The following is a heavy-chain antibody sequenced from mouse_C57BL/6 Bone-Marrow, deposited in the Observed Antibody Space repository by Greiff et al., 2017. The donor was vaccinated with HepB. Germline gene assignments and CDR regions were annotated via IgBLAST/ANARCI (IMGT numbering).Heavy chain of an antibody. CDR3: AREGYGYDVNFDY. Sequence: VQLQQPGAELVKPGASVKLSCKASGYTFTSYWMQWVKQRPGQGLEWIGEIDPSDSYTNYNQKFKGKATWTVDTSSSTAYMQLSSLTSEDSAVYYCAREGYGYDVNFDYWGQGTTLTVSS. D-gene: IGHD2-2*01. V-gene: IGHV1-50*01. J-gene: IGHJ2*01. CDR2: IDPSDSYT. CDR1: GYTFTSYW.